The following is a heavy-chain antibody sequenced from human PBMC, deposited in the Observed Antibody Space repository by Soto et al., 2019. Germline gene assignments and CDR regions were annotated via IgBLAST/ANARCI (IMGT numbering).Heavy chain of an antibody. CDR3: AKSYCSSTSCLDY. J-gene: IGHJ4*02. CDR1: GGTFSSYT. CDR2: IIPILGIA. D-gene: IGHD2-2*01. Sequence: QVQLVQSGAEVKKPGSSVKFSCKASGGTFSSYTISWVRQAPGQGLEWMGRIIPILGIANYAQKFQGRVTITADKSTSTAYMELSSLRSEDTAVYYCAKSYCSSTSCLDYWGQGTLVTVSS. V-gene: IGHV1-69*02.